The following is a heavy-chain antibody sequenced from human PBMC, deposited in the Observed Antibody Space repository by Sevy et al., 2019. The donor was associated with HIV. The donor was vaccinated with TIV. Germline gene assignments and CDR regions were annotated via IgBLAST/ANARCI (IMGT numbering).Heavy chain of an antibody. CDR2: IYSGGST. CDR3: VLIVGATTGYYYYYGMDV. D-gene: IGHD1-26*01. CDR1: GFTVSSNY. J-gene: IGHJ6*02. Sequence: GGSLRLSCAASGFTVSSNYMSWVRQAPGKGLEWVSVIYSGGSTYYADSVKGRFTISRDNSKNTLYLQMNSLRAEDTAVYYCVLIVGATTGYYYYYGMDVWGLGTTVTVSS. V-gene: IGHV3-53*01.